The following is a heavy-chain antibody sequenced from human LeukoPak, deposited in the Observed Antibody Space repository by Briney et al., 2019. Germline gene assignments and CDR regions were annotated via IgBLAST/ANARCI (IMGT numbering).Heavy chain of an antibody. V-gene: IGHV3-64*01. CDR2: VSADESGK. J-gene: IGHJ5*02. Sequence: GGSLRLYCVASGFSFDKFGMHWVRQAPGTRLEYVSSVSADESGKYYTKSVRGRFSISRDNSKNTMYLQLGNLRPDDMGIYYCASLDRSEIPWGPGTLVTVSS. CDR1: GFSFDKFG. D-gene: IGHD1-26*01. CDR3: ASLDRSEIP.